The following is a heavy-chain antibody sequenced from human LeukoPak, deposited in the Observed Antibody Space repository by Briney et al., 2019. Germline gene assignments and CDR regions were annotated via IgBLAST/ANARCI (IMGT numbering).Heavy chain of an antibody. V-gene: IGHV3-21*01. J-gene: IGHJ4*02. CDR2: ISSSSSYI. Sequence: PGGSLRLSCAASGFTFSSYSMNWVRQAPGKGLEWVSSISSSSSYIYYADSVKGRFTISRDNAKNSLYLQMNSLRAEDTAVYYCARDLRFLSYHYEDDYWGQGTLVTVSS. D-gene: IGHD3-3*01. CDR3: ARDLRFLSYHYEDDY. CDR1: GFTFSSYS.